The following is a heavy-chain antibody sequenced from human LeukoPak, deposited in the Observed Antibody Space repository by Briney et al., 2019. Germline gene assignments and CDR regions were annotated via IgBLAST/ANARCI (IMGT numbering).Heavy chain of an antibody. D-gene: IGHD2-2*01. J-gene: IGHJ4*02. V-gene: IGHV3-7*01. Sequence: GGSLRLSCAAYGFTFSNYWMSWVRQAPGKGLEWVANVRPDGSEIQCVDSMKGRFTVSRDNSENSLYLRISSLRAEDTAVYYCATTTRSRSWDYWGQGTLVTVSS. CDR1: GFTFSNYW. CDR2: VRPDGSEI. CDR3: ATTTRSRSWDY.